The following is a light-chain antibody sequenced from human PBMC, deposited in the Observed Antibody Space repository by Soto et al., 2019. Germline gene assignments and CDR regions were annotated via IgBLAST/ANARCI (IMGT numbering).Light chain of an antibody. V-gene: IGKV3-11*01. CDR1: QSVSSY. CDR3: QQRSNWLT. Sequence: PGERATLSCRASQSVSSYLAWYQQKPGQAPRLLIYDASNRATGIPARFSGSGSGTDFTLTISSLEPEDFAVYYCQQRSNWLTVGGGTKVEIK. CDR2: DAS. J-gene: IGKJ4*01.